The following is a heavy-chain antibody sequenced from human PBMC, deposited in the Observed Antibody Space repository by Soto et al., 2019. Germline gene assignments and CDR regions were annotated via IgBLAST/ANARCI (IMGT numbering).Heavy chain of an antibody. CDR2: IIPILGIA. V-gene: IGHV1-69*04. CDR3: ARDRALYSSSYNWFDP. Sequence: SVKVSCKASGGTFSSYTISWVRQAPGQGLEWMGRIIPILGIANYARKFQGRVTITADKSTSTAYMELSSLRSEDTAVYYCARDRALYSSSYNWFDPWGQGTLVTVSS. J-gene: IGHJ5*02. CDR1: GGTFSSYT. D-gene: IGHD6-6*01.